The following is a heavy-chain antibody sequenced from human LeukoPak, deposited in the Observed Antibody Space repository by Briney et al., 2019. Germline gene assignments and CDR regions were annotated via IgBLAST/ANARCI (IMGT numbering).Heavy chain of an antibody. D-gene: IGHD6-13*01. CDR3: ARPQVAAAGTTAFDI. J-gene: IGHJ3*02. V-gene: IGHV5-51*01. CDR1: GYSFTSYW. Sequence: GESLKISCKGSGYSFTSYWIGWVRQMPGKGLEWMGIIYPGDSDTRYSPSFQGQVTISADKSISTAYLQWSSLKASDTAMYCCARPQVAAAGTTAFDIWGQGTMVTVSS. CDR2: IYPGDSDT.